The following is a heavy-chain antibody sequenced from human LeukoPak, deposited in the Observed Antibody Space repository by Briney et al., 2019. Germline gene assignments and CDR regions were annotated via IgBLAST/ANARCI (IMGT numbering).Heavy chain of an antibody. CDR2: ISSSGSTI. CDR1: GFTFSSYE. Sequence: GGSLRLSCAASGFTFSSYEMNWVRQAPGKGLEWVSYISSSGSTIYYADSVKGRFTISRDNAKNSLYLQMNSLRAEDTAVYYCAREGYFDSSGYDFGYWGQGTLVTVSS. CDR3: AREGYFDSSGYDFGY. J-gene: IGHJ4*02. V-gene: IGHV3-48*03. D-gene: IGHD3-22*01.